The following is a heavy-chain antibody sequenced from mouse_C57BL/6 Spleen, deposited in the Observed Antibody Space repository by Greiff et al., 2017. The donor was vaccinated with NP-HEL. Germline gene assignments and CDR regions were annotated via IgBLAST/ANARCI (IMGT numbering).Heavy chain of an antibody. J-gene: IGHJ3*01. CDR3: AGDYYVSSYGGFAY. Sequence: QVQLQQPGAELVKPGASVKMSCQASGYNFTSYWITWVKQRPGQGLEWIGDIYPGSGSTNYNEKFKSKATLTVDTSASTAYMQLSSLTSEDSAVYYGAGDYYVSSYGGFAYWGQGTLVTVSA. CDR1: GYNFTSYW. V-gene: IGHV1-55*01. CDR2: IYPGSGST. D-gene: IGHD1-1*01.